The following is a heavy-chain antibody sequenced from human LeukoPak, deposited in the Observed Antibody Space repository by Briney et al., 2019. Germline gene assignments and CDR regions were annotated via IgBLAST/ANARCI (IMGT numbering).Heavy chain of an antibody. CDR3: ARSRSSWTYDY. CDR2: INPNSGGT. J-gene: IGHJ4*02. CDR1: GYTFTGYY. Sequence: ASVKVSCKASGYTFTGYYMHWVRQAPGQGLEWMGWINPNSGGTNYAQKLQGRVTMTTDTSTSTAYMELRSLRSDDTAVYYRARSRSSWTYDYWGQGTLVTVSS. D-gene: IGHD6-13*01. V-gene: IGHV1-2*02.